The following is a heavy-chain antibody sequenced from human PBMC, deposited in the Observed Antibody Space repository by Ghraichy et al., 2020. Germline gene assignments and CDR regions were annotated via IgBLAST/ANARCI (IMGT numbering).Heavy chain of an antibody. CDR3: AAASGYCSGGYCYSLDF. V-gene: IGHV1-18*01. Sequence: VKVSCKASGSTFTSYGINWVRQAPGQGLEWMGWISTYNGDTNYAQKLQGRVTMTTDTSTSTAYMELRSLRSDDTAVYYCAAASGYCSGGYCYSLDFWGQGTLVTVSS. CDR1: GSTFTSYG. CDR2: ISTYNGDT. J-gene: IGHJ4*02. D-gene: IGHD2-15*01.